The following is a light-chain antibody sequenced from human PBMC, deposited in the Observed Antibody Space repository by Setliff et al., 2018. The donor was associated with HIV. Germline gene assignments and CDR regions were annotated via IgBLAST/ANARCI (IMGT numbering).Light chain of an antibody. CDR3: SSYAISNTLP. J-gene: IGLJ1*01. CDR1: TSDVGGYNY. CDR2: EVR. Sequence: QSALTQPASVSGSPGQSITISCTGTTSDVGGYNYVSWYQQHPGKAPKLIIYEVRNRPSGVSNRFSGSKSGNTASLTISGLQAEDGADYYCSSYAISNTLPFGTGTKSPS. V-gene: IGLV2-14*01.